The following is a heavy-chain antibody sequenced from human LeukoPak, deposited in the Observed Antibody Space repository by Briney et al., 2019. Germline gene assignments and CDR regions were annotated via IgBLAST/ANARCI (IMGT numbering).Heavy chain of an antibody. CDR2: ICYSGKT. D-gene: IGHD6-19*01. V-gene: IGHV4-39*01. J-gene: IGHJ5*02. CDR1: GGSIADTSYY. CDR3: ARHKQASSGWFISLDP. Sequence: SETLSLTCTVSGGSIADTSYYWGWIRQSPGKGLEWIGRICYSGKTYYNPSLTSRVTISVDTSKNQISLTLTSVTAADTSLYYCARHKQASSGWFISLDPWGQGTLVIVSS.